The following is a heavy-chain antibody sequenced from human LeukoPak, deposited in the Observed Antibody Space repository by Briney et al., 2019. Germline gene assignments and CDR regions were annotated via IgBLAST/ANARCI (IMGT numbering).Heavy chain of an antibody. CDR3: ARISTYYYDSSGYSSDAFDI. D-gene: IGHD3-22*01. Sequence: GESLKISCKGSGYSFTSYWIGWVRQMPGKGLEWMGIIYPGDSDTRYSPSFQGQVTISADKSISTAYLQWSSLKASDTAMYYCARISTYYYDSSGYSSDAFDIWGQGTMVTVSS. CDR1: GYSFTSYW. V-gene: IGHV5-51*01. CDR2: IYPGDSDT. J-gene: IGHJ3*02.